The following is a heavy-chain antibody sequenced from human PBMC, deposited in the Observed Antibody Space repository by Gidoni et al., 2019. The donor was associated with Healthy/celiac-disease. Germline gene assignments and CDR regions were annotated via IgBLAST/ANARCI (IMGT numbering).Heavy chain of an antibody. V-gene: IGHV4-38-2*01. Sequence: QVQLQESGPGLVKPSETLSLTCAVSGYSISSGYYWGWIRQPPGKGLEWIGSIYHSGSTYYNPSLKSRVTISVDTSKNQFSLKLSSVTAADTAVYYCARAHATTPGIAVAGTFLPDNWFDPWGQGTLVTVSS. D-gene: IGHD6-19*01. CDR1: GYSISSGYY. CDR3: ARAHATTPGIAVAGTFLPDNWFDP. CDR2: IYHSGST. J-gene: IGHJ5*02.